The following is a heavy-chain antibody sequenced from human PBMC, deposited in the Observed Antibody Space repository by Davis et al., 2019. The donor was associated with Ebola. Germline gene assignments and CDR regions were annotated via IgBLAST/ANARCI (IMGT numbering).Heavy chain of an antibody. V-gene: IGHV3-23*01. CDR2: FGTVGDT. CDR3: VKDSSNIWFDI. J-gene: IGHJ3*02. Sequence: GESLKISCETSGFIFRNYVMSWVRQAPGKGLEWVSTFGTVGDTYYADSVKGRFAMSRDNSRGTLYLQMNSLRVEDQAIYYCVKDSSNIWFDIWGQGTLVTVSS. D-gene: IGHD2/OR15-2a*01. CDR1: GFIFRNYV.